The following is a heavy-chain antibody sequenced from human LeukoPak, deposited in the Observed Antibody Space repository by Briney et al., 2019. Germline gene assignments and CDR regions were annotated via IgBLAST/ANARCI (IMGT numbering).Heavy chain of an antibody. CDR2: INPSGGST. CDR3: ARDHTGSGWYFDL. V-gene: IGHV1-46*01. Sequence: GASVKVSCKASGYTFTSYCMHWVRQAPGQGLEWMGIINPSGGSTSYAQKFQGRVTMTRDMSTSTVYMELSSLRSEDTAVYYCARDHTGSGWYFDLWGRGTLVTVSS. J-gene: IGHJ2*01. CDR1: GYTFTSYC. D-gene: IGHD6-19*01.